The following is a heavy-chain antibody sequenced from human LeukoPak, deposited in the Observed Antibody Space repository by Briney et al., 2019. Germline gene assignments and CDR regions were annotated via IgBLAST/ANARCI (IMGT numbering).Heavy chain of an antibody. CDR1: GYTFPSYF. V-gene: IGHV1-46*01. J-gene: IGHJ4*02. Sequence: ASVKVSCKASGYTFPSYFMHWVRQAPGQGLEWMGIINPTGGSTTYAQKFQGRVTMTRDTSTSTVYMELSSLRSEDTAVYYCARGEVGYCTNGVCPTAEMYDYWGQGTLVTVSP. CDR2: INPTGGST. CDR3: ARGEVGYCTNGVCPTAEMYDY. D-gene: IGHD2-8*01.